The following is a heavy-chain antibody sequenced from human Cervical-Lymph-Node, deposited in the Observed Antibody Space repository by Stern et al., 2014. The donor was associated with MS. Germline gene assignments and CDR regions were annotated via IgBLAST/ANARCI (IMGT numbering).Heavy chain of an antibody. CDR3: ARGGRGVVVPAASNWFDP. Sequence: VQLLQSGAEVKKPGASVKVFCKASGYSFTTFALHWARQAPGQGLEWMGWINAANGHTKYSQKFQARVTITTDTSASTAYMEVTSLTSEDTAVYYCARGGRGVVVPAASNWFDPWGQGTLVTVSS. CDR2: INAANGHT. J-gene: IGHJ5*02. V-gene: IGHV1-3*01. D-gene: IGHD2-2*01. CDR1: GYSFTTFA.